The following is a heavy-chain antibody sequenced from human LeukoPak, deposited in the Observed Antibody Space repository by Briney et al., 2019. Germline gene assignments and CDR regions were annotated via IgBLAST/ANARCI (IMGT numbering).Heavy chain of an antibody. J-gene: IGHJ4*02. CDR3: ARAKRSGLLRTCYFDY. V-gene: IGHV4-34*01. CDR2: INHSGST. D-gene: IGHD3-22*01. Sequence: SETLSLTCAVYGGSFSGYYWSWIRQPPGKGLEWIGEINHSGSTNYNPSLKSRVTISVDTSKNQFSLKLSSVTAADTAVYYCARAKRSGLLRTCYFDYWGQGTLVTVSS. CDR1: GGSFSGYY.